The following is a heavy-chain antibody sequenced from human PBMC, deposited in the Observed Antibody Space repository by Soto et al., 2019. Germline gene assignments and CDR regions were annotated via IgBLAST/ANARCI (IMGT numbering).Heavy chain of an antibody. CDR2: ISYDGSNK. V-gene: IGHV3-30-3*01. CDR3: AREWELQYFDY. CDR1: GFTFSSYA. J-gene: IGHJ4*02. D-gene: IGHD1-26*01. Sequence: QVQLVESGGGVVQPGRSLRLSCAASGFTFSSYAMHWVRQAPGKGLEWVAVISYDGSNKYYADSVKGRFTISRDNSKNTLYVQMNSLRAEDTAVYYCAREWELQYFDYWGQGTLVTVSS.